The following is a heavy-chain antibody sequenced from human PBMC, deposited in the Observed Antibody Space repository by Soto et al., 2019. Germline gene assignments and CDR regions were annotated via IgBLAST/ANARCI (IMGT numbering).Heavy chain of an antibody. Sequence: TSETLSLTCTVSGGPISSSSYYWSWIRQPPGKGLEWIGYIYYSGSTNYNPSLKSRVTISVDTSKNQFSLKLSSVTAADTAVYYCARHVTSGVVGATIPYAFDIWGQGTMVTVSS. CDR1: GGPISSSSYY. J-gene: IGHJ3*02. CDR2: IYYSGST. D-gene: IGHD1-26*01. V-gene: IGHV4-61*05. CDR3: ARHVTSGVVGATIPYAFDI.